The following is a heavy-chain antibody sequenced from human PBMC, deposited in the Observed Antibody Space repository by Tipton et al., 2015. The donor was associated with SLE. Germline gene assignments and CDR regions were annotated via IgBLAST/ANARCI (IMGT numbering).Heavy chain of an antibody. CDR2: IYYSGST. CDR3: ARHVVRRYGDAFDI. Sequence: TLSLTCTVSGGSISSSNYFWGWIRQPPGKGLEWIGSIYYSGSTYYNPSLKSRVSMSVDRSKNQVPLRLSSVTAADTAVYYCARHVVRRYGDAFDIWGQGTMVTVPS. V-gene: IGHV4-39*06. D-gene: IGHD3-10*01. J-gene: IGHJ3*02. CDR1: GGSISSSNYF.